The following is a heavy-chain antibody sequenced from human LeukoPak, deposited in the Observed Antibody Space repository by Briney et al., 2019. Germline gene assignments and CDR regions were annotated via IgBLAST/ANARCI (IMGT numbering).Heavy chain of an antibody. CDR1: GFTFSNHD. D-gene: IGHD3-3*01. Sequence: GGSLRLSCAASGFTFSNHDMNWVRQAPGKGLEWVSIISGSGATTFYTDSVKGRFTISRDNSKNTVFLQMNSLRAEDTAVYYCARDRSIYYDFWSGYYVDYYYYGMDVWGQGTTVTVSS. J-gene: IGHJ6*02. CDR2: ISGSGATT. CDR3: ARDRSIYYDFWSGYYVDYYYYGMDV. V-gene: IGHV3-23*01.